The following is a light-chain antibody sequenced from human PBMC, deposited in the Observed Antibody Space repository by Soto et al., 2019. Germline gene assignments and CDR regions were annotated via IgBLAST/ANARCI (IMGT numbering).Light chain of an antibody. CDR1: HSVFTN. CDR2: GAS. J-gene: IGKJ4*01. Sequence: EIVMTQSPATLFVSPGERVTLSCRASHSVFTNLAWYQHKPGQAPRLLIYGASTRAAGIPARFSGSGSGTGFTLTIISLQSEDFAFYYCQQYNDWPLPTFGGGTKVEIK. V-gene: IGKV3-15*01. CDR3: QQYNDWPLPT.